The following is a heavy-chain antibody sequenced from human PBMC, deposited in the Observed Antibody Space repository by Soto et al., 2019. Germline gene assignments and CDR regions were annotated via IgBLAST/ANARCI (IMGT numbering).Heavy chain of an antibody. CDR3: ARDNNLFYDYIWGSYRYTGSYFDY. V-gene: IGHV1-3*01. Sequence: GASVKVSCKASGYTFTSYAMHWVRQAPGQRLEWMGWINAGNGNTKYSQKFQGRVTITRDTSASTAYMELSSLRSEDTAVYYCARDNNLFYDYIWGSYRYTGSYFDYWGQGTLVTSPQ. CDR2: INAGNGNT. J-gene: IGHJ4*02. CDR1: GYTFTSYA. D-gene: IGHD3-16*02.